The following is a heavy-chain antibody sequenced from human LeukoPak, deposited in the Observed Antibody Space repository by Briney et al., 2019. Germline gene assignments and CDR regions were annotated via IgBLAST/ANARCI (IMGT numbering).Heavy chain of an antibody. CDR3: ARDQQLERRSDAFDI. V-gene: IGHV1-69*05. J-gene: IGHJ3*02. CDR2: IIPIFGTA. CDR1: GGTFSSYA. Sequence: SVKVSCKASGGTFSSYAISWVRQAPGQGLEWMGGIIPIFGTANYAQKFQGRVTITTDESTSTAYMELSSLRSEDTAVYYCARDQQLERRSDAFDIWGQGTMVTVSS. D-gene: IGHD1-1*01.